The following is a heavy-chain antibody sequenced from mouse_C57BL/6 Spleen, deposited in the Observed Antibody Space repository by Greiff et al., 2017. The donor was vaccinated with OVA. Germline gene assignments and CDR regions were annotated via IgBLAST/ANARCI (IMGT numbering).Heavy chain of an antibody. V-gene: IGHV6-6*01. CDR1: GFTFSDAW. CDR2: IRNKANNHAT. CDR3: TRDGYYPMDY. D-gene: IGHD2-3*01. Sequence: EVMLVESGGGLVQPGGSMKLSCAASGFTFSDAWMDWVRQSPEKGLEWVAEIRNKANNHATYYAESVKGRFTISRDDSKSSVYLQMNSISAEDTGMYNCTRDGYYPMDYWGQGTSVTVSS. J-gene: IGHJ4*01.